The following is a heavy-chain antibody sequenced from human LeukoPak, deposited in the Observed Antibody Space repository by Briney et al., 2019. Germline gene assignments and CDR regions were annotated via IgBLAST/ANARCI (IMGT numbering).Heavy chain of an antibody. Sequence: GGSLRLSCAASGFTFSNYMMHWVRQAPGKGLVWVSRIKSDGITITYADSVKGRFTISRDNAKNTLYLQMNSLRDEDTAVYYCARDLTVWGQGTMVTVSS. J-gene: IGHJ3*01. V-gene: IGHV3-74*01. CDR2: IKSDGITI. CDR1: GFTFSNYM. CDR3: ARDLTV.